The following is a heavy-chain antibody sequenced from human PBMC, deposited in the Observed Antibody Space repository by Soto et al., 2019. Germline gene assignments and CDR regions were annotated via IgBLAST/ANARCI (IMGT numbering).Heavy chain of an antibody. J-gene: IGHJ4*02. CDR3: ANLFYDGSCYYLQPIDY. V-gene: IGHV3-20*04. CDR1: GFTFDDYG. D-gene: IGHD3-22*01. Sequence: ESGGGAVRPGGSLSLACDASGFTFDDYGMNWVRQAPGKGPEWVSGINWNGDSTGYADSVKGRFTISRDNAKNSLYLQMNSLRVEDTALYYCANLFYDGSCYYLQPIDYWGQGTLVTVSS. CDR2: INWNGDST.